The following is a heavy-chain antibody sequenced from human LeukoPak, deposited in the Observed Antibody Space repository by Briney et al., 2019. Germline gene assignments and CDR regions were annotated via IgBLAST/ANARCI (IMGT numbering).Heavy chain of an antibody. J-gene: IGHJ5*02. CDR3: ARETQYCSSTSLGLECTNNWFDP. CDR1: GFTFDDYA. V-gene: IGHV3-9*01. CDR2: ISWNSGSI. D-gene: IGHD2-2*01. Sequence: GRSLRLSCAASGFTFDDYAMHWVRQAPGKGLEWVSGISWNSGSIGYADSVKGRFTISRDNAKNSLYLQMNSLRAEDTAVYYCARETQYCSSTSLGLECTNNWFDPWGQGTLVTVSS.